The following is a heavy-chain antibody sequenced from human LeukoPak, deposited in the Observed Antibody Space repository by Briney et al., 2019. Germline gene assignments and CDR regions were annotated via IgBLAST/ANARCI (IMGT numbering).Heavy chain of an antibody. V-gene: IGHV3-23*01. J-gene: IGHJ4*02. CDR2: ISGSGGST. Sequence: GGSLRLSCVVSGFPFSSYGMHWVRQAPGKGLEWVSAISGSGGSTYYADSVKGRFTITRDNSKNTLYLQMNSLRAEDTAVYYCAKDRGRYSGSYPDYWGQGTLVTVSS. CDR3: AKDRGRYSGSYPDY. D-gene: IGHD1-26*01. CDR1: GFPFSSYG.